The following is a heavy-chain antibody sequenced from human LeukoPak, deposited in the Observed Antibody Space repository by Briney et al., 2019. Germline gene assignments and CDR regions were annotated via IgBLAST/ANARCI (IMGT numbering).Heavy chain of an antibody. CDR1: GGSISSGGYY. J-gene: IGHJ6*03. CDR3: AREGYCTNGVCYIGYYYMDV. V-gene: IGHV4-31*03. CDR2: IYYSGST. D-gene: IGHD2-8*01. Sequence: SETLSLTCTVSGGSISSGGYYWSWIRQHPGKGLEWIGYIYYSGSTYYNPSLKSRVTISVDTSKNQFSLKLSSVTAADTAAYYCAREGYCTNGVCYIGYYYMDVWGKGTTVTVSS.